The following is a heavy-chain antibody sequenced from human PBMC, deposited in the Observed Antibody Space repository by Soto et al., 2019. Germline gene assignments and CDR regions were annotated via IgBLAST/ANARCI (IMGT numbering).Heavy chain of an antibody. D-gene: IGHD3-16*01. CDR1: GGSFSGYY. CDR3: ARGWGKSGLWLVFRASPPVFDP. J-gene: IGHJ5*02. CDR2: INHSGST. V-gene: IGHV4-34*01. Sequence: QVQLQQWGAGLLKPSETLSLTCAVYGGSFSGYYWSWIRQPPGKGLEWIGEINHSGSTNYNPSLKRRVTISVDTSKNQFSLKLSSVTAADTAVYYCARGWGKSGLWLVFRASPPVFDPWGQGTLVTVSS.